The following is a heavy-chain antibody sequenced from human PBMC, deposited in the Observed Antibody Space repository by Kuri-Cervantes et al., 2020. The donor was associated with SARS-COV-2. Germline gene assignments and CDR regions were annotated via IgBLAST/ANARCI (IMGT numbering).Heavy chain of an antibody. CDR3: ARHDY. J-gene: IGHJ4*02. CDR2: IYYDGRT. CDR1: GGSISGGGYY. Sequence: SETLSLTCTVSGGSISGGGYYWGWIRQPPGKGLEFIGTIYYDGRTYYNTSLKSRVTISVDTSKNQFSLKLSSVTAADTAVYYCARHDYWGQGTLVTVSS. V-gene: IGHV4-39*01.